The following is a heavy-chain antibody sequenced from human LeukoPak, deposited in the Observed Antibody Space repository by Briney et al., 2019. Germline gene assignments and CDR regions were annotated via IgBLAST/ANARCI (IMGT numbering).Heavy chain of an antibody. Sequence: ASVTLSFTASGYTFTVYYMHWVRQAPGQGLEWMGWINPNSGGTNYAQKFQGRVTMTRDTSISTAYMELSRLRSDDTAVYYCARVLSYSSGWYDYWGQGTLVTVSS. CDR3: ARVLSYSSGWYDY. CDR1: GYTFTVYY. V-gene: IGHV1-2*02. D-gene: IGHD6-19*01. J-gene: IGHJ4*02. CDR2: INPNSGGT.